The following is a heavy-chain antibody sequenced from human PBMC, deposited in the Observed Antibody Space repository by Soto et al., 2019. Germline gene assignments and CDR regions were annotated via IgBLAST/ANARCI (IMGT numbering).Heavy chain of an antibody. CDR1: GFTFSSYG. Sequence: PGGSLRLSCAASGFTFSSYGMHWVRQALGKGLEWVAVIWYDGSNKYYADSVKGRFTISRDNSKNTLYLQMNSLRAEDTAVYYCARDKAVRYYYYGMDVWGQGTTVTVSS. V-gene: IGHV3-33*01. J-gene: IGHJ6*02. CDR2: IWYDGSNK. CDR3: ARDKAVRYYYYGMDV. D-gene: IGHD4-4*01.